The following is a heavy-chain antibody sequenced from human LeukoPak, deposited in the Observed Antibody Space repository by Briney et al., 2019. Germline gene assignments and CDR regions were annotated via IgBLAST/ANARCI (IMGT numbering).Heavy chain of an antibody. Sequence: GGSLRLSCAASGFTFSSYAMSWVRQAPGKGLEWVSAISGSGGSTYYADSVKGRFTISRDNSKNTLYLQMNSLRAEDTAVYYCAKDVHSSSWPYYFDYWCQGTLVTVSS. CDR2: ISGSGGST. CDR1: GFTFSSYA. CDR3: AKDVHSSSWPYYFDY. J-gene: IGHJ4*02. V-gene: IGHV3-23*01. D-gene: IGHD6-13*01.